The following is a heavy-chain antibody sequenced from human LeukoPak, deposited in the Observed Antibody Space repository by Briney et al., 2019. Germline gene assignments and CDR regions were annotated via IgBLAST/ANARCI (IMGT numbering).Heavy chain of an antibody. Sequence: ASVTVSCKASGYTFTSYGISWVRQAPGQGLEWMGWISAYNGNTNYAQKLQGRVTMTTDTSTSTAYMELRSLRSDDTAVYYCARAPDYDILTGYYIRFDPWGQGTLVTVSS. J-gene: IGHJ5*02. CDR2: ISAYNGNT. CDR1: GYTFTSYG. D-gene: IGHD3-9*01. CDR3: ARAPDYDILTGYYIRFDP. V-gene: IGHV1-18*01.